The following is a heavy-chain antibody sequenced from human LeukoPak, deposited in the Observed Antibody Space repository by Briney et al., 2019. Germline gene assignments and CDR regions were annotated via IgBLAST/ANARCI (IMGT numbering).Heavy chain of an antibody. V-gene: IGHV1-69*13. CDR1: GGTFSSYA. Sequence: SVKVSCRASGGTFSSYAISWVRQAPGQGLEWMGGIIPIFGTANYAQKFQGRVTITADESTSTAYMELSSLRSEDTAVYYCASGGAPTKLDYWGQGTLVTVSS. CDR2: IIPIFGTA. J-gene: IGHJ4*02. D-gene: IGHD3-16*01. CDR3: ASGGAPTKLDY.